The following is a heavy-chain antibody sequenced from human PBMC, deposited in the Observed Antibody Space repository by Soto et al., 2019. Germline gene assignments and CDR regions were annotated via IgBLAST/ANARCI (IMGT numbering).Heavy chain of an antibody. CDR1: GFPFSTYT. J-gene: IGHJ6*02. D-gene: IGHD3-3*01. CDR3: ARDDAIFGAIPRMDI. V-gene: IGHV3-21*06. Sequence: GGSLRLSCSASGFPFSTYTMYWVRQAPGKGLEWVSSITTGSSRNIFYADSVKARFTISRDNANNILYLEMDNLRVEDTAVYYCARDDAIFGAIPRMDIWGQGTTVTVSS. CDR2: ITTGSSRNI.